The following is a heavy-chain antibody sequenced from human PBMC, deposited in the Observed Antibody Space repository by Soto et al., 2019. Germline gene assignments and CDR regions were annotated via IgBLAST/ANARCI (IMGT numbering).Heavy chain of an antibody. CDR3: AKDDYGDSNWYFDL. V-gene: IGHV3-9*01. J-gene: IGHJ2*01. CDR2: ISWNSGSI. CDR1: GFTFDDYA. D-gene: IGHD4-17*01. Sequence: DVQLVESGGGLVQPGRSLRLSCAASGFTFDDYAMHWVRQAPGKGLEWVSGISWNSGSIGYADSVKGRFTISRDNAKNSLYLQMNSLRAEDTALYYCAKDDYGDSNWYFDLWGRGTLVTVSS.